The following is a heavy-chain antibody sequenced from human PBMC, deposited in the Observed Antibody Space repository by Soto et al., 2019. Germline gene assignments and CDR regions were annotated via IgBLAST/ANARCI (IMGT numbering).Heavy chain of an antibody. Sequence: QLHLQESGPGLLKPSGTLSLTCSVSGGSISSSPYYWGWIRQPPGKGLEWIGSVFNSGTTYYHPSLKSRLTIAVDTSRNQFTLNLTSVTASDTAVYYCARNAAGGAYLYWGQGILVAVSS. CDR2: VFNSGTT. J-gene: IGHJ4*02. D-gene: IGHD3-16*01. V-gene: IGHV4-39*01. CDR1: GGSISSSPYY. CDR3: ARNAAGGAYLY.